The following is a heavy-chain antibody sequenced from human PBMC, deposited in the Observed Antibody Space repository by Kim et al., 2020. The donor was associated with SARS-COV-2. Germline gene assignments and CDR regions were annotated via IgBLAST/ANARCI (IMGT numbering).Heavy chain of an antibody. CDR3: ARDSINYFDSKYNWFDP. Sequence: ASVKVSCKASGYTFTSYYMHWVRQAPGQGLEWMGIINPSGGSTSYAQKFQGRVTMTRDTSTSTVYMELSSLRSEDTAVYYCARDSINYFDSKYNWFDPWGQGTLVTVSS. V-gene: IGHV1-46*01. CDR1: GYTFTSYY. J-gene: IGHJ5*02. D-gene: IGHD3-9*01. CDR2: INPSGGST.